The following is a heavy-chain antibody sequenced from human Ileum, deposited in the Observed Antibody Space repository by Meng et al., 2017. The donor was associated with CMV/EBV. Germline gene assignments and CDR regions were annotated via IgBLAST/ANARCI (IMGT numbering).Heavy chain of an antibody. CDR2: IYYSGTT. D-gene: IGHD1-26*01. CDR1: GDSITTTTYY. V-gene: IGHV4-39*07. Sequence: QPQLQESGPGLVKPSETLSLTCTVSGDSITTTTYYGGWLRQPPGKGLEWIASIYYSGTTYYNPSLKSRVTISVDTSKNQFSLKVYSVTAADTAIYYCARSRREDWFDPWGQGTLVTVSS. J-gene: IGHJ5*02. CDR3: ARSRREDWFDP.